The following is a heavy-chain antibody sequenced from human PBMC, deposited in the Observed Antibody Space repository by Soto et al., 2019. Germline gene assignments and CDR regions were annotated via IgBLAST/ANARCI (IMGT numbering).Heavy chain of an antibody. CDR2: ISYDGSNK. CDR1: GFTFSSYG. J-gene: IGHJ4*02. D-gene: IGHD3-10*01. V-gene: IGHV3-30*18. CDR3: AKDSGRAHYYGSGSYYKFLDY. Sequence: GGSLRLSCAASGFTFSSYGMHWVRQAPGKGLEWVAVISYDGSNKYYADSVKGRFTISRDNSKNTLYLQMNSLRAEDTAAYYCAKDSGRAHYYGSGSYYKFLDYWGQGTLVTVSS.